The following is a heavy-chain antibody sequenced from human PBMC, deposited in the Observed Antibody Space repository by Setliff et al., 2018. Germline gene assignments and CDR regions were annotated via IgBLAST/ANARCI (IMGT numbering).Heavy chain of an antibody. CDR1: GYTFAGYY. Sequence: ASVKVSCKASGYTFAGYYMHWVRQAPGQGLEWMGIINPGGGSASYAEKFQGRVTMTRDTSTSTFYMEVNILRSDGTAVYYCARGGMAAANRKGVFEYWGQGTLVTVSS. J-gene: IGHJ4*02. CDR2: INPGGGSA. CDR3: ARGGMAAANRKGVFEY. V-gene: IGHV1-46*01. D-gene: IGHD6-13*01.